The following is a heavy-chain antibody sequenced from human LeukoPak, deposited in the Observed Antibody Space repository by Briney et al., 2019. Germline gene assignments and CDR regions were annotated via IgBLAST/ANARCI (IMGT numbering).Heavy chain of an antibody. V-gene: IGHV3-21*01. D-gene: IGHD6-19*01. J-gene: IGHJ3*02. CDR1: GFTFSSYS. Sequence: GGCLRLSCAASGFTFSSYSMNWVRKAPGKGLEWVSSISSSSSYIYYADSVKGRFTISRDNAKNSLYLQMNSLRAEDTAVYYCASSAIAVARRGADAFDIWGQGTMVTVSS. CDR3: ASSAIAVARRGADAFDI. CDR2: ISSSSSYI.